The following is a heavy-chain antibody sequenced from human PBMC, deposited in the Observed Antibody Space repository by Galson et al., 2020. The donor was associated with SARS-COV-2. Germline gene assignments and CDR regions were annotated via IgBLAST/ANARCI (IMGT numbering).Heavy chain of an antibody. Sequence: SGPTLVKPTQTLTLTCTFSGFSLNTSGMCVSWIRQPPGKALEWLALIDWDDDKYYSTSLKTRLTISKDTSKNQVVLTMTNMDPVDTATYYCARIPVAGRFYEYYYYGMDVWGQGTTVTVSS. CDR3: ARIPVAGRFYEYYYYGMDV. J-gene: IGHJ6*02. CDR2: IDWDDDK. CDR1: GFSLNTSGMC. D-gene: IGHD6-19*01. V-gene: IGHV2-70*01.